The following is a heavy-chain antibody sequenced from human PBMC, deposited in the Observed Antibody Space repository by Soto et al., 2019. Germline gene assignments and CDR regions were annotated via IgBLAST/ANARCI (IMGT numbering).Heavy chain of an antibody. CDR3: ARGGNGYDILTGFSLHY. J-gene: IGHJ4*02. CDR1: VGSFSGYY. Sequence: LSLTCDXYVGSFSGYYWTWNLQKPVKGLEWIGEINHSGSTNYNPSLKSRVTISVDTSKNQFSLKLSSVTAADTAVYYCARGGNGYDILTGFSLHYWGQGTLVTVSS. D-gene: IGHD3-9*01. V-gene: IGHV4-34*01. CDR2: INHSGST.